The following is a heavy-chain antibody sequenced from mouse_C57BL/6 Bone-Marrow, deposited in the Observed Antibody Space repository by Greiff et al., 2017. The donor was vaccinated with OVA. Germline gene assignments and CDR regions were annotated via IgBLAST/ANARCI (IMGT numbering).Heavy chain of an antibody. Sequence: QVQLQQPGAELVKPGASVKVSCKASGYTFTSYWMHWVKQRPGQGLEWIGRIHPSDSDTNYNQKFKGKATLPVDKSSSTAYMQISSLTSEDSAVYYCAKSSGYVGWFAYWGQGTLVTVSA. V-gene: IGHV1-74*01. CDR2: IHPSDSDT. CDR3: AKSSGYVGWFAY. CDR1: GYTFTSYW. J-gene: IGHJ3*01. D-gene: IGHD3-2*02.